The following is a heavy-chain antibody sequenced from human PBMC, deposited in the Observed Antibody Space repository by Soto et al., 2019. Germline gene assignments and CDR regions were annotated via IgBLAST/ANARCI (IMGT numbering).Heavy chain of an antibody. CDR2: IIPIFGTS. CDR1: GYTFTSYY. D-gene: IGHD3-10*01. J-gene: IGHJ6*02. V-gene: IGHV1-69*13. CDR3: ALPIHGEILHYYYAMDV. Sequence: SVKVSCKASGYTFTSYYMHWVRLAPGRGLEWMGGIIPIFGTSNSAQTFQGRVAISADESTSTAFMELSSLRSEDTAVYFCALPIHGEILHYYYAMDVWGQGTPATVSS.